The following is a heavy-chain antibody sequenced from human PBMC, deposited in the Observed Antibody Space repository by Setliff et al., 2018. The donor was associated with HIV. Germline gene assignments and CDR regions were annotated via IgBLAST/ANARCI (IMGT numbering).Heavy chain of an antibody. CDR2: INPKSDGT. CDR3: ARNPEMAALNYFYYYMDV. Sequence: ASVKVSCKASGYSFTDYYIHWVRQAPGQGLEWMGWINPKSDGTNYAQKFQGWITMTRDTSISTAYMELSSLRSEDTAVYYCARNPEMAALNYFYYYMDVWGKGTTVTVSS. V-gene: IGHV1-2*04. CDR1: GYSFTDYY. J-gene: IGHJ6*03. D-gene: IGHD6-19*01.